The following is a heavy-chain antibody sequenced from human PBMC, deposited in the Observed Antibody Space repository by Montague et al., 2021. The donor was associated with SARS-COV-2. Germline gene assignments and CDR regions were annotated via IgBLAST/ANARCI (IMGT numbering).Heavy chain of an antibody. Sequence: SETLSLTCTVSGGSISSYYWNWIRQSAGKGLEWIGRIYTSGSTNYDLSLKSRVTMSVDTSKNQFSLKLSSVTAADTAVYYCARGALFYDSSGYYSDAFDIWGQGRMVTVSS. J-gene: IGHJ3*02. CDR1: GGSISSYY. CDR3: ARGALFYDSSGYYSDAFDI. V-gene: IGHV4-4*07. D-gene: IGHD3-22*01. CDR2: IYTSGST.